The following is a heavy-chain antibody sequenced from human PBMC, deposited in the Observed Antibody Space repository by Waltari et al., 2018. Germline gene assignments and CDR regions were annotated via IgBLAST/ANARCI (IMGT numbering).Heavy chain of an antibody. CDR3: ARDNNPYYDPRQNWFDP. J-gene: IGHJ5*02. CDR2: ISYDGSNK. D-gene: IGHD3-22*01. V-gene: IGHV3-30-3*01. CDR1: GFTFSSYA. Sequence: QVQLVESGGGVVQPGRSLRLSCAASGFTFSSYAMHWVRQAPGKGLEWVAVISYDGSNKYYADSVKGRLTISRDNSKNTLYLQMNSLRAEDTAVYYCARDNNPYYDPRQNWFDPWGQGTLVTVSS.